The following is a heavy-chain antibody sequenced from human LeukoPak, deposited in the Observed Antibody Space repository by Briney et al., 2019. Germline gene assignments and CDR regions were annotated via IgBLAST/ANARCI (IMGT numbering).Heavy chain of an antibody. CDR3: TRSTSCSGGSCYSSPWFDP. J-gene: IGHJ5*02. CDR1: GFTFSDYY. Sequence: GGSLRLSCAASGFTFSDYYMSWIRQAPGKGLEWVSYISSSGSTIYYADSVKGRFTISRDNAENSLYLQMNSLRAEDTAVYYCTRSTSCSGGSCYSSPWFDPWGQGTLVTVSS. D-gene: IGHD2-15*01. CDR2: ISSSGSTI. V-gene: IGHV3-11*01.